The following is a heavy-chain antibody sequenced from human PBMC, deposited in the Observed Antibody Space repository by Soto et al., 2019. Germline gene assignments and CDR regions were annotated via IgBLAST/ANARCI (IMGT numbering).Heavy chain of an antibody. CDR1: GGSFSGYY. D-gene: IGHD3-10*01. V-gene: IGHV4-34*01. Sequence: SETLSLTCAVYGGSFSGYYWSWIRQPPGKGLEWIGEINHSGSTSYNPSLKSRVTISVDTSKNQFSLKLSSVTAADTAVYYCARCRYGSGSYYYYYYGMDVWGQGTTVTVSS. CDR2: INHSGST. J-gene: IGHJ6*02. CDR3: ARCRYGSGSYYYYYYGMDV.